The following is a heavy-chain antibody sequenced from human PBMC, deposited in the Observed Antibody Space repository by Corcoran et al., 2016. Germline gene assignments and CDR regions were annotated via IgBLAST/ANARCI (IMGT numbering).Heavy chain of an antibody. CDR1: GGSISSSSYY. V-gene: IGHV4-39*01. CDR2: IYYSGST. D-gene: IGHD2-2*01. CDR3: ARRYIVVVPAAPRFDY. J-gene: IGHJ4*02. Sequence: QLQLQESGPGLVKPSETLSLTCTVSGGSISSSSYYWGWIRQPPGKGLEWIGSIYYSGSTYYNPSLKSRVTISVDTSKNQFSLKLSSVTAADTAVYYCARRYIVVVPAAPRFDYWGQGTLVTVSS.